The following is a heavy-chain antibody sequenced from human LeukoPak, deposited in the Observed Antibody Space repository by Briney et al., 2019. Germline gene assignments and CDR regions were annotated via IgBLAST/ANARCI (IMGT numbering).Heavy chain of an antibody. D-gene: IGHD3-3*01. CDR2: MNPNSGNT. J-gene: IGHJ6*03. CDR1: GYTFTSYD. V-gene: IGHV1-8*03. CDR3: ARQAELRLLEWLPKYYYYYYMDV. Sequence: ASVKVSCKASGYTFTSYDINWVRQATGQGLEWMGWMNPNSGNTGYAQKFQGRVTITRNTSISTAYMELSSLRSEDTAVYYCARQAELRLLEWLPKYYYYYYMDVWGKGTTVTVSS.